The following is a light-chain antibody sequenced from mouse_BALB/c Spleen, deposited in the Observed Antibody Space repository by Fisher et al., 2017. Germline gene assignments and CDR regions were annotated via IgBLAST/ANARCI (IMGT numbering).Light chain of an antibody. CDR3: QQWSSYPLT. CDR1: SSVNY. Sequence: IVMTQTTAIMSASLGEKVTMSCRASSSVNYMYWYQQKSETSPKPWIYSTSNLASGVPARFSGSGSGTSYSLTTSSMEAEDAATYYCQQWSSYPLTFGAGTKLELK. V-gene: IGKV4-68*01. J-gene: IGKJ5*01. CDR2: STS.